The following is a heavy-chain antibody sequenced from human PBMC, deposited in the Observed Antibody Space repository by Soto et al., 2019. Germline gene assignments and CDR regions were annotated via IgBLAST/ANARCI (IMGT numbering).Heavy chain of an antibody. CDR2: VDQDGSAK. CDR1: GFAFNRYY. D-gene: IGHD3-22*01. Sequence: GGSLRLSCAASGFAFNRYYMSWVRQAPGKGLEWVATVDQDGSAKYYVDSVKGRFTISRDNAKNSLYVQMNSLRGEDTAVYYCARYCAYDSIYYCSSDRLDYWGQGTPVTVSS. J-gene: IGHJ4*02. CDR3: ARYCAYDSIYYCSSDRLDY. V-gene: IGHV3-7*01.